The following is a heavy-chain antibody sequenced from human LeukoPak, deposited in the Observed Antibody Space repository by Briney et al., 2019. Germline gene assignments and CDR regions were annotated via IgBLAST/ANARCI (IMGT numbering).Heavy chain of an antibody. CDR2: ISHDGGVK. V-gene: IGHV3-30*03. CDR1: GFSIGNYG. CDR3: ARDWGSSGWYNWFDP. Sequence: GGSLRLSCAVSGFSIGNYGMHWVRQAPDKGLEWVAMISHDGGVKYYGDSVKGRLTISRDNSENTLYLQMNSPRVEDTAVYYCARDWGSSGWYNWFDPWGQGTLVTVSS. D-gene: IGHD6-19*01. J-gene: IGHJ5*02.